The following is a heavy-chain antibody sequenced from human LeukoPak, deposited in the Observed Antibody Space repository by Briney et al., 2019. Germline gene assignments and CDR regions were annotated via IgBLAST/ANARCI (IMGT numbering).Heavy chain of an antibody. CDR1: GGTFSSYA. D-gene: IGHD4-11*01. CDR2: IIPIFGTA. Sequence: GASVKVSCKASGGTFSSYAISWVRQAPGQGLEWMGGIIPIFGTANYAQKFQGRVTITTDESTSTAYMELSSLRSEDTAVYYCARVVPTYNYYYYYMDVWGKGTTVTVSS. CDR3: ARVVPTYNYYYYYMDV. J-gene: IGHJ6*03. V-gene: IGHV1-69*05.